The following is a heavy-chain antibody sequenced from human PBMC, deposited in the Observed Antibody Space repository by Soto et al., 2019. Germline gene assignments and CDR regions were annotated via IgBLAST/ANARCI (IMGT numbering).Heavy chain of an antibody. J-gene: IGHJ4*02. Sequence: EVQLVESGGGLVQPGGSLRLSCAASGFTFSDHYMDWVRQAPGKGQEWVGRTRNKANSYTTEYAASVKGRFTISRDDSKNSLYLQMNSLKTDDTAVYYCVRVRGGGTYHFDYWGQGTLVTVSS. CDR2: TRNKANSYTT. CDR3: VRVRGGGTYHFDY. D-gene: IGHD3-10*01. CDR1: GFTFSDHY. V-gene: IGHV3-72*01.